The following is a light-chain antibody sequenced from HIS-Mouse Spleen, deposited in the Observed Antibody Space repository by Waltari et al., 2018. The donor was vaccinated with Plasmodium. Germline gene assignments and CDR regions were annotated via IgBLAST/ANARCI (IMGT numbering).Light chain of an antibody. Sequence: SYELTQPPSVSVSPGQTARITCSGDALPTKYAYWYQQKSGQAPVLVIDEDSKRPSGIPERFSGSSSGTMATWTISGAQVEDEADYYCYSTDSSGNHRVFGGGTKLTVL. CDR1: ALPTKY. CDR2: EDS. V-gene: IGLV3-10*01. J-gene: IGLJ3*02. CDR3: YSTDSSGNHRV.